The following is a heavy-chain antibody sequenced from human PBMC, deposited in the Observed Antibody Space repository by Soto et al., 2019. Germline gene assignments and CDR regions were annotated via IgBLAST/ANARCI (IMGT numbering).Heavy chain of an antibody. D-gene: IGHD6-19*01. CDR1: GGSISSGGYY. V-gene: IGHV4-31*03. J-gene: IGHJ4*02. CDR2: IYYSGST. Sequence: ASETLSLTCTVSGGSISSGGYYWSWIRQHPGKGLEWIGYIYYSGSTYYNPSLKSRVTISVDTSKNQFSLKLSSVTAADTAVYYCARMVGIAVARWFDYWGQGTLVTVSS. CDR3: ARMVGIAVARWFDY.